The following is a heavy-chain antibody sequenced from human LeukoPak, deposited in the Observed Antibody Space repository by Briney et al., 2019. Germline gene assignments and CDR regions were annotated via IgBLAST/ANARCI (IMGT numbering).Heavy chain of an antibody. V-gene: IGHV5-51*01. Sequence: GESLLISCKAYGYSWVTNYWIGWVRQMPGKGLEWMGILYPGDSDSRYSPSFQGQVTISADRSISTAYLHWSSLKVSDTAMYYCARASRGGSYHNFDYWGQGTLVTVSS. CDR1: GYSWVTNYW. CDR3: ARASRGGSYHNFDY. CDR2: LYPGDSDS. J-gene: IGHJ4*02. D-gene: IGHD5-24*01.